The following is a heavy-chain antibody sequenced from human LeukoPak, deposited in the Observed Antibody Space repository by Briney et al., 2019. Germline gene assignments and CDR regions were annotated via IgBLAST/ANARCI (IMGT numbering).Heavy chain of an antibody. V-gene: IGHV4-31*03. J-gene: IGHJ3*02. Sequence: PSETLSLTCTVSGGSISSGGYYWSWIRQHPGKGLEWIGYIYYSGSTYYNPSLKSRVTISVDTSKNQFSLKLSSVTAADTAVYYCARPARYCSSTSCYRTRAFDIWGQGTMVTVSS. CDR2: IYYSGST. CDR3: ARPARYCSSTSCYRTRAFDI. D-gene: IGHD2-2*02. CDR1: GGSISSGGYY.